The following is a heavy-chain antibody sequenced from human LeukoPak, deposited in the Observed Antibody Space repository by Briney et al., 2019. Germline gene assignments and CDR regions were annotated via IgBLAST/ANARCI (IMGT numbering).Heavy chain of an antibody. CDR1: RFTFSSYG. CDR2: IWYGGSNK. CDR3: ARYDSSGGYGMDV. D-gene: IGHD3-22*01. Sequence: PGRSLRLSCAASRFTFSSYGMHWVRQAPGKGLEWVAVIWYGGSNKYYADSVKGRFTISRDNSKNTLYLQMNSLRAEDTAVYYCARYDSSGGYGMDVWGQGTTVTVSS. J-gene: IGHJ6*02. V-gene: IGHV3-33*01.